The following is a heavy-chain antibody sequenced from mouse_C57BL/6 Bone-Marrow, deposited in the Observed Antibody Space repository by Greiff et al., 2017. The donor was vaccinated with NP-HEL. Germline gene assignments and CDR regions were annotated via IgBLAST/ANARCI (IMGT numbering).Heavy chain of an antibody. J-gene: IGHJ1*03. CDR3: SSRPKNVTTRWYFDD. CDR1: GYTFNDDY. D-gene: IGHD2-1*01. V-gene: IGHV14-4*01. CDR2: IDPENGGT. Sequence: EVQLQQSGAELVKPGASVKISCTASGYTFNDDYMHWVKQRPEQGLEWIGWIDPENGGTDYTSKFQGKATLTADKSSNTAYLQLSSLTSEDTAVYYCSSRPKNVTTRWYFDDWGTGTTVTVSS.